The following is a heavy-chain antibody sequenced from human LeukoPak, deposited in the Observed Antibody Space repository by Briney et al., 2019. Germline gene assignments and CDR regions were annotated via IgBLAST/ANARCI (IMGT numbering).Heavy chain of an antibody. V-gene: IGHV4-34*01. J-gene: IGHJ4*02. D-gene: IGHD5-12*01. CDR3: ARDGYSGNDGL. CDR1: GGSFSGYY. CDR2: INHSGST. Sequence: SETLSLTCAVYGGSFSGYYWSWIRQPPGKGLEWIGEINHSGSTNYNPSLKSRVNISVDTSKDQSSLKLSAVTAADTAVYYCARDGYSGNDGLWGQGSLVTVSS.